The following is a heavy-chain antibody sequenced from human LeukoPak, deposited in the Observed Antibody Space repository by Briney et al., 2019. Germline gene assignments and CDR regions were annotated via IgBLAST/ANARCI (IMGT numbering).Heavy chain of an antibody. CDR1: GASISSGDYY. V-gene: IGHV4-30-4*01. CDR2: IYDGGNT. Sequence: PSETLSLTCSVSGASISSGDYYWSWLRQPPGKGLEWIGYIYDGGNTYYNPSLKSRVTISVDTSKNQFSLRLRSVTAADTAVYYCVKQWLRNAFDLWGQGTMVTVSS. D-gene: IGHD3-22*01. CDR3: VKQWLRNAFDL. J-gene: IGHJ3*01.